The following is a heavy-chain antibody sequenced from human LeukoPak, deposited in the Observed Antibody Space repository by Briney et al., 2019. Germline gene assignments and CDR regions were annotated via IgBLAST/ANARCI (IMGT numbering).Heavy chain of an antibody. CDR3: ATSLIGDTYRWHDAFDI. J-gene: IGHJ3*02. D-gene: IGHD2-8*02. CDR1: GYIFTSYD. CDR2: LNPNSGNT. V-gene: IGHV1-8*01. Sequence: ASVKVSCKASGYIFTSYDINWVRQATGQGLEWMGWLNPNSGNTGYAQKFQGRVTMTKDTSISTAYMELSSLKSEDTAVYFCATSLIGDTYRWHDAFDIWGQGTMVTVSS.